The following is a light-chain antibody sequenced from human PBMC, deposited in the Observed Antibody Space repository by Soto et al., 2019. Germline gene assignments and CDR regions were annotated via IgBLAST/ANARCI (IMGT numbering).Light chain of an antibody. J-gene: IGLJ3*02. CDR2: YVS. CDR1: SSDVGGYNY. Sequence: QSALTQPRSVSGSPGQSVTISCTGTSSDVGGYNYVSWYQQHPGKAPKLMIYYVSKRPSGVPDRFSGSTSGNTASLTISGLQAEDQADYYCSSYAGSYTGVFGGGTKLTVL. CDR3: SSYAGSYTGV. V-gene: IGLV2-11*01.